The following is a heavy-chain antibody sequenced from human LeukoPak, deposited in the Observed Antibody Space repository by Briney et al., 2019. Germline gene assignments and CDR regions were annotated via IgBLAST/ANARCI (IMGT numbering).Heavy chain of an antibody. CDR2: ISGSGSTT. V-gene: IGHV3-23*01. Sequence: GGSLRLSCAVSGFTFSSYAMGWVRQAPGKGLEWVSTISGSGSTTYYADSVKGRFTISRDNSKNTLYLQMDSLRVEDTAVYYCGGYSSLDHWGQGTLVTVSS. D-gene: IGHD3-22*01. CDR1: GFTFSSYA. J-gene: IGHJ4*02. CDR3: GGYSSLDH.